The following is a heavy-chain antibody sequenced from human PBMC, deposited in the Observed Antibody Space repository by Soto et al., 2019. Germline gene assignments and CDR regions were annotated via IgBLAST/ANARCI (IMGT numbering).Heavy chain of an antibody. CDR2: IRGSGGST. V-gene: IGHV3-23*01. D-gene: IGHD2-21*02. CDR3: AKDSPPRDIVVVTATQVDY. CDR1: GFTFSSYA. Sequence: EVQLLESGGGLVQPGGSLRLSCAASGFTFSSYAMSWVRQAPGKGLEWVSAIRGSGGSTYYADSVKGRFTISRDNSKNTLYLQMNRMTADDTAVYYCAKDSPPRDIVVVTATQVDYWGQGTLVTVSS. J-gene: IGHJ4*02.